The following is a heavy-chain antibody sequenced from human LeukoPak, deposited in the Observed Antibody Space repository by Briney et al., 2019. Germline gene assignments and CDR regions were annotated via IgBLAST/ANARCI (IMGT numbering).Heavy chain of an antibody. V-gene: IGHV3-48*04. Sequence: GSLRLSCAASGFTFSSYSMNWVRQAPGKGLEWVSYVSSSSSTIYYADSVKGRFTISRDNAKNSLYLQMNSLRAEDTAVYYCAKDMNTMIVGTGDYWGQGTLVTVSS. CDR3: AKDMNTMIVGTGDY. J-gene: IGHJ4*02. CDR1: GFTFSSYS. CDR2: VSSSSSTI. D-gene: IGHD3-22*01.